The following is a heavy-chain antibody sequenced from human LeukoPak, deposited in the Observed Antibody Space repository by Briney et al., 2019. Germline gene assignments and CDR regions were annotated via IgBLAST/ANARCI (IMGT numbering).Heavy chain of an antibody. D-gene: IGHD5-12*01. V-gene: IGHV4-59*08. CDR3: ARLSYEMGYYYYYYGMDV. CDR2: IYYSGST. Sequence: SETLSLTCTVSGGSISSYYWSWIRQPPGKGLEWIGYIYYSGSTNYNPSLKSRVTISVDTSKNQFSLKLSSVTAADTAVYYCARLSYEMGYYYYYYGMDVWGQGTTVTVPS. J-gene: IGHJ6*02. CDR1: GGSISSYY.